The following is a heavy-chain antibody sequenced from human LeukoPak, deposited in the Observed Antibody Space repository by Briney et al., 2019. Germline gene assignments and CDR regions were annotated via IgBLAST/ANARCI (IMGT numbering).Heavy chain of an antibody. CDR3: ARGLAREGFNDAFDI. Sequence: SETLSLTCTVFGGSISSYYWSWIRQPAGKGLEWIGRIYRSGSTKYNPSLKSRVTMSVDTSKNQFSLKLSSVTAADTAVYYCARGLAREGFNDAFDIWGQGTMVTVSS. J-gene: IGHJ3*02. D-gene: IGHD1-26*01. CDR1: GGSISSYY. CDR2: IYRSGST. V-gene: IGHV4-4*07.